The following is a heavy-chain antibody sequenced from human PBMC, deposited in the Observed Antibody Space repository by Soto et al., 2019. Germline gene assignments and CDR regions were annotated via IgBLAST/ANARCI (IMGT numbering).Heavy chain of an antibody. V-gene: IGHV3-30*18. J-gene: IGHJ4*02. CDR3: AKDRIRGTSYFDY. CDR2: ISYNGDKT. CDR1: GFSFNTYG. D-gene: IGHD6-6*01. Sequence: ESVGGVVQPGRSLRLSCAASGFSFNTYGMHWVRQAPGKGLERVAVISYNGDKTFYADSVKGRFTISRDNSQSTLYLQMNSLRPEDTAVYYCAKDRIRGTSYFDYWGQGTLVTVSS.